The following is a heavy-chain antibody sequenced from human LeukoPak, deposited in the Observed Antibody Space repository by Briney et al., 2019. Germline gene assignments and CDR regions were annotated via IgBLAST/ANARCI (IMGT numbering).Heavy chain of an antibody. Sequence: GGSLRLSCAASGFTFSSYAKSWVRQAPGKGLEWVSAISGSGGSTYYADSVKGRFTISRDNSKNTLYLQMNSLRAEDTAVYYCAKAMTTVTTPYLLDYWGQGTLVTVSS. CDR2: ISGSGGST. V-gene: IGHV3-23*01. J-gene: IGHJ4*02. D-gene: IGHD4-17*01. CDR1: GFTFSSYA. CDR3: AKAMTTVTTPYLLDY.